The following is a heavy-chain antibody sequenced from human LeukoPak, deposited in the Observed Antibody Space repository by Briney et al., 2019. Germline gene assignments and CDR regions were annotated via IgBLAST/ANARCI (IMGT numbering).Heavy chain of an antibody. D-gene: IGHD3-10*01. CDR1: GYRFTSYW. J-gene: IGHJ5*02. Sequence: HGESLKISCKGSGYRFTSYWIGWVRQIPGKGLEWMGIIYPGDSYTRYSPSFQGQVTISADKSISAASLQWSSLKASDTAMYYCARGYGSGSYSHPINWFDPGGQGTLVTVSS. V-gene: IGHV5-51*01. CDR2: IYPGDSYT. CDR3: ARGYGSGSYSHPINWFDP.